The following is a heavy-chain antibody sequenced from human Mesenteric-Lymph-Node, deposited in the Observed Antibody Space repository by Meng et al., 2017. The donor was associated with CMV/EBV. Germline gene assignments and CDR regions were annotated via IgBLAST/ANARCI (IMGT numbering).Heavy chain of an antibody. CDR2: TSYDGKEK. CDR3: ARHLEGCGICLLFYYYYGMDV. D-gene: IGHD1-26*01. CDR1: GFTFSRYA. V-gene: IGHV3-30*04. J-gene: IGHJ6*02. Sequence: GGSLRLSCAASGFTFSRYAMHWVRQAPGKGLEWVAVTSYDGKEKYYGDSVKGRFTISRDNSKNTLFLQMNGLTAEDTAVYYCARHLEGCGICLLFYYYYGMDVWGQGTTVTVSS.